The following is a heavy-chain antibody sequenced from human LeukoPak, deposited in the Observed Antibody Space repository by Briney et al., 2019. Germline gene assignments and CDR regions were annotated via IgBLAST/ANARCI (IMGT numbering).Heavy chain of an antibody. CDR3: AKDYYGSGTYYEYDAFDI. CDR2: ISRSGGRT. J-gene: IGHJ3*02. CDR1: GFTFSIYA. Sequence: GGSLRLSCAASGFTFSIYAMSWVRQAPGKGLEWVSVISRSGGRTYYTDSVKGRFTISRDNSKDTLYLQMNSLRAEDMAVYYCAKDYYGSGTYYEYDAFDIWGQGTMVTVSS. V-gene: IGHV3-23*01. D-gene: IGHD3-10*01.